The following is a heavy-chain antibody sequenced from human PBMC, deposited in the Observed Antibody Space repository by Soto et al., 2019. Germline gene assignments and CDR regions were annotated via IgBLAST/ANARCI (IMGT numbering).Heavy chain of an antibody. V-gene: IGHV4-34*01. J-gene: IGHJ4*02. CDR2: INHSGGT. D-gene: IGHD6-13*01. CDR1: GGSFSTYY. Sequence: SETLSLTCAVYGGSFSTYYWSWIRQPPGKGLEWIGEINHSGGTSYNPSLKSRVTISVDTSKSQFSLKLTSVTAADRAVNYCARGSVDTVDSRGFYEYWGQGTPVTVSS. CDR3: ARGSVDTVDSRGFYEY.